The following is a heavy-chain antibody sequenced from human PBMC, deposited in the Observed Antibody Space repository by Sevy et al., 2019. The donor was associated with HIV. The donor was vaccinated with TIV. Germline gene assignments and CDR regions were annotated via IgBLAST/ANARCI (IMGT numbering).Heavy chain of an antibody. CDR2: ISSRGSDI. J-gene: IGHJ4*02. CDR1: TFTFSDYY. CDR3: ARVRYNYGSYYFDY. D-gene: IGHD5-18*01. V-gene: IGHV3-11*01. Sequence: GGSLRLSCAASTFTFSDYYMTWIRQAPGKGLECVSFISSRGSDIYYADSVKGRFTISRDNAKNSLYLQMNSLRAEDTVVHYCARVRYNYGSYYFDYWGQGTLVTVSS.